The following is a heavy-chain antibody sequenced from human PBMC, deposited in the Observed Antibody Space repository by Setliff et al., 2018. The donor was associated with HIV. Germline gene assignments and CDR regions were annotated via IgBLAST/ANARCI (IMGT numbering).Heavy chain of an antibody. V-gene: IGHV3-23*01. J-gene: IGHJ4*02. CDR1: GFTFDNVD. D-gene: IGHD1-26*01. Sequence: GGSMRLSCAASGFTFDNVDMNWVRQAPGKGPEWVSSISKNSFSIYYTDSVKGRFTVSRDNSRDTLYLQMNSLRAEDTAVYYCATGRLRATSPFDNWGQGTLVTVSS. CDR2: ISKNSFSI. CDR3: ATGRLRATSPFDN.